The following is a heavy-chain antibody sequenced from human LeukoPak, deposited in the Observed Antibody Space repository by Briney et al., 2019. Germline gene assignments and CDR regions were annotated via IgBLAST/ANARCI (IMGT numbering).Heavy chain of an antibody. CDR2: IYYSGST. V-gene: IGHV4-59*04. J-gene: IGHJ4*02. CDR3: TRQKTYYGSGSSFGY. Sequence: SETLSLTCTVSGGSISGYYWSWIRQPPGRGLEWIGNIYYSGSTYYNPSLKSRVTMSVDTSKNEFSLKLSSVTAADTAIYYCTRQKTYYGSGSSFGYWGQGTLVTVSS. CDR1: GGSISGYY. D-gene: IGHD3-10*01.